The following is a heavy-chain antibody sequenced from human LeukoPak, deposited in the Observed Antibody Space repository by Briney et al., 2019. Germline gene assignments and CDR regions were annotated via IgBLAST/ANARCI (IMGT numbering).Heavy chain of an antibody. Sequence: SETLSLTCTVSGGSINSYYWSWIRQPAGKGLEWIGRIYSTGSTNYSPSLKSRVTMSVDKSKNPFSLNLSSVTAADTAVYYCARRMADPYSFDSWGQGTLVTVSS. V-gene: IGHV4-4*07. CDR1: GGSINSYY. J-gene: IGHJ4*02. CDR3: ARRMADPYSFDS. D-gene: IGHD2-21*01. CDR2: IYSTGST.